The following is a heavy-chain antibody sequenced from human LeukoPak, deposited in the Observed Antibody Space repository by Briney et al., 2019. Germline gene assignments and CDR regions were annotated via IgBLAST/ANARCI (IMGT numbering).Heavy chain of an antibody. J-gene: IGHJ2*01. CDR2: IYYSGST. CDR1: GGSISSSSYY. D-gene: IGHD5-18*01. Sequence: SETLSLTCTVSGGSISSSSYYWGWIRQPPGKGLEWIGSIYYSGSTYYNPSLKSRVTISVDTSKNQFSLKLSSVTAADTAVYYCARGYTARWYFDLWGRGTLVTVSS. CDR3: ARGYTARWYFDL. V-gene: IGHV4-39*01.